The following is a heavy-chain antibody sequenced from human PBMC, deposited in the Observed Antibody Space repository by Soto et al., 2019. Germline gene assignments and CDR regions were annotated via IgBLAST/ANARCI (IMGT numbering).Heavy chain of an antibody. D-gene: IGHD2-21*02. CDR1: GYTFTSYY. Sequence: ASVKVSCKASGYTFTSYYMHWVRQAPGQGLEWMGIINPTGGSTSYAQKFQGRVTTTRDTSTSTVYLELSSLRYEDTAVYYCARGSKLICGGDCYSVLDYWGQGTLVTVSS. V-gene: IGHV1-46*01. J-gene: IGHJ4*02. CDR3: ARGSKLICGGDCYSVLDY. CDR2: INPTGGST.